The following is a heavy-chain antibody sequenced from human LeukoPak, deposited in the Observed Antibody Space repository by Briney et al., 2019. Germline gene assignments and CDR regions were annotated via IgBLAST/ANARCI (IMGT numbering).Heavy chain of an antibody. J-gene: IGHJ4*02. Sequence: GGSLRLSCAASGFTFSSYSMNWARQAPGKGLEWVSYISSSSSTIYYADSVKGRFTISRDNAKNSLYLQMNSLRAEDTAVYYCARGTYSAAGDFDYWGQGTLVTVSS. CDR2: ISSSSSTI. V-gene: IGHV3-48*04. D-gene: IGHD6-13*01. CDR3: ARGTYSAAGDFDY. CDR1: GFTFSSYS.